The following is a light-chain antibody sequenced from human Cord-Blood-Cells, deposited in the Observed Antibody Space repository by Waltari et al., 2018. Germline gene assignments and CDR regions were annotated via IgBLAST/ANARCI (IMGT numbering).Light chain of an antibody. Sequence: QSDLTHPPSASGSPGQSVTIPCTGTSSYAGGSNYVPWYQQHPGKAPKPWIYEISKQPPWVPVHVTGSRSGNTPSLTVSGLQAEDEADYVCSSHAGSNDLVFGGGTKLTVL. CDR3: SSHAGSNDLV. J-gene: IGLJ2*01. CDR1: SSYAGGSNY. V-gene: IGLV2-8*01. CDR2: EIS.